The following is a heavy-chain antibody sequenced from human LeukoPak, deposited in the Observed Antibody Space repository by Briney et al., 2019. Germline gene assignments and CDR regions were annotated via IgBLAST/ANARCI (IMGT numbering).Heavy chain of an antibody. V-gene: IGHV1-24*01. Sequence: ASVKVSCKVSGYALTELSMHWVRQAPGKGLEWMGGFDPEDGETIYAQKFQGRVTMTEDTSTDTAYMELSSLRSEDTAVYYCATISGYDSETVDYWGQGTLVTVSS. CDR1: GYALTELS. J-gene: IGHJ4*02. D-gene: IGHD5-12*01. CDR3: ATISGYDSETVDY. CDR2: FDPEDGET.